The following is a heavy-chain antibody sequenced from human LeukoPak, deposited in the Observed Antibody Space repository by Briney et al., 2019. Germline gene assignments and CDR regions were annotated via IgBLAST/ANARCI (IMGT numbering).Heavy chain of an antibody. D-gene: IGHD2-15*01. V-gene: IGHV4-39*01. CDR1: GGSISSSNYY. CDR2: IYYSVST. CDR3: ASGVAATYYFDY. J-gene: IGHJ4*02. Sequence: PSEILSLTCTVSGGSISSSNYYWGWIRQPPGKGLEWIGSIYYSVSTYYNPSLKSRVTISVDTSKNQFSLKLSPVTAADTAVYYCASGVAATYYFDYWGQGTLVTVSS.